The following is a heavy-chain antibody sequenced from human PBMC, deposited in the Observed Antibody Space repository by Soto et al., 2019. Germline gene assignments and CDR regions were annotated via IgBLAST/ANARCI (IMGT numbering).Heavy chain of an antibody. J-gene: IGHJ6*02. V-gene: IGHV4-31*03. D-gene: IGHD3-10*02. Sequence: TLSLTCTVSGGSISSGGYYWSWILQHPGKGLEWIGYIYYSGRTYYNPSLKSRVTISVDTSKNQLSLMLSSVTAADTAAYYCARDPAPRLYVRRTNYCYDCLDVWGQGTRVTVSS. CDR1: GGSISSGGYY. CDR2: IYYSGRT. CDR3: ARDPAPRLYVRRTNYCYDCLDV.